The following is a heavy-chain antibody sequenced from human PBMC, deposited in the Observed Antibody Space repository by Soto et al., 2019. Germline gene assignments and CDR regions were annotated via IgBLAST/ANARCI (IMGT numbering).Heavy chain of an antibody. CDR2: IIPIFGTA. Sequence: SVKVSCKASGGTFSSYAISWVRQAPGQGLEWMGGIIPIFGTANYAQKFQGRVTITADESTSTAYMELSSLRSEDTAVYYCARAHYDILTYYYGMDVWGQGTTVTVSS. V-gene: IGHV1-69*13. CDR3: ARAHYDILTYYYGMDV. D-gene: IGHD3-9*01. CDR1: GGTFSSYA. J-gene: IGHJ6*02.